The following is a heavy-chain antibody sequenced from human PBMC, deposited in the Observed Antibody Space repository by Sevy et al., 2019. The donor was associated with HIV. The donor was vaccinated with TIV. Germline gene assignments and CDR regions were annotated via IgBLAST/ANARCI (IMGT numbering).Heavy chain of an antibody. CDR1: GFTFSSYG. CDR3: ARDQGSRQCELRE. D-gene: IGHD1-26*01. V-gene: IGHV3-33*01. J-gene: IGHJ4*02. CDR2: IWYDGSNK. Sequence: GGSLRLSCAASGFTFSSYGMHWVRQAPGKGLEWVAVIWYDGSNKYYADSVKGRFTISRDNSKNTLYLQMNSLRAEDTAVYYCARDQGSRQCELREWGQGTLVTVSS.